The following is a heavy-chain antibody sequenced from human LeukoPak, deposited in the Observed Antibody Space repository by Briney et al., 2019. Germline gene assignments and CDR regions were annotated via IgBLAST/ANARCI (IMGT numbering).Heavy chain of an antibody. CDR3: ARVHTSSPYFDY. CDR1: GGSFTSNY. D-gene: IGHD6-6*01. CDR2: MYYSGSP. J-gene: IGHJ4*02. V-gene: IGHV4-59*01. Sequence: SETLSLTCSVSGGSFTSNYWTWIRQPPGKGLEWMGYMYYSGSPNYNPSLKSRLTISLDTSRNQFSLKLSSATAADTAVYYCARVHTSSPYFDYWDQGTLVTVSS.